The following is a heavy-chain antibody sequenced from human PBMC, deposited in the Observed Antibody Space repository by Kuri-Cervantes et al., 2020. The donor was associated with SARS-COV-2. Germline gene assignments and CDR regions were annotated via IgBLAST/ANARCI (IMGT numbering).Heavy chain of an antibody. CDR1: GDSIGTSL. CDR3: AKDPAGGLNWFDP. D-gene: IGHD6-13*01. J-gene: IGHJ5*02. CDR2: ISGSGGST. V-gene: IGHV3-23*01. Sequence: GGSLRLSCSVSGDSIGTSLTYYWGWVRQAPGKGLEWVSSISGSGGSTYYADSVKGRFTISRDNSKNTLYVQMNSLRAEDTAVYYCAKDPAGGLNWFDPWGQGTLVTVSS.